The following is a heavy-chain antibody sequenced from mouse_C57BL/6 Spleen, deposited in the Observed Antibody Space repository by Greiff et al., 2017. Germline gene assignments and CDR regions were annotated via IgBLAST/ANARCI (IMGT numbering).Heavy chain of an antibody. CDR2: ISSGGSCT. V-gene: IGHV5-6*01. J-gene: IGHJ4*01. D-gene: IGHD1-1*01. Sequence: EVHLVESGRDLVKPGGSLKLSCAASGFTFSRYGMSWVRQTQDKRLEWVATISSGGSCTYSHDSVKGRFTISRDNAKNSLYLQMSRLKAEDTAMYYCARDDGSSRYSMDYWGQGTSVTVSS. CDR3: ARDDGSSRYSMDY. CDR1: GFTFSRYG.